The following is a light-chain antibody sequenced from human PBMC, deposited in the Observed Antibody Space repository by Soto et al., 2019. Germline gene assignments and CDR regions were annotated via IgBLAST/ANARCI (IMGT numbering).Light chain of an antibody. CDR2: DAS. CDR1: QSISYW. V-gene: IGKV1-5*01. CDR3: QHYNSYSGT. J-gene: IGKJ1*01. Sequence: DIQMTQSPSTLSASVGDRVAITCRASQSISYWLAWYQHKPGKAPKLLIYDASALQSGVPSRFSGSGSGTEFALTISSLQPDDFANYYCQHYNSYSGTFGQGTKVEIK.